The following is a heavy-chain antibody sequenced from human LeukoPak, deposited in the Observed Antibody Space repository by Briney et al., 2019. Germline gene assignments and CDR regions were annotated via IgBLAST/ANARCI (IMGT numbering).Heavy chain of an antibody. CDR1: GFTFSSYS. V-gene: IGHV3-48*04. Sequence: GGSLRLSCAASGFTFSSYSMNWVRQAPGKGLEWVSYISSSSSTIYYADSVKGRFTISRDNAKNSLYLQMNSLRAEDTAVYYCAKGDILTGYLLIGYFDYWGQGTLVTVSS. J-gene: IGHJ4*02. CDR3: AKGDILTGYLLIGYFDY. CDR2: ISSSSSTI. D-gene: IGHD3-9*01.